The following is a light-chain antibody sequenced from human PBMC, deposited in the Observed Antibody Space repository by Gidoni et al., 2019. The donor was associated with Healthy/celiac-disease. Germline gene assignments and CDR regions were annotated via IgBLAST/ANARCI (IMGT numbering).Light chain of an antibody. CDR2: DAS. Sequence: EIVLTQSPATLSLSPGERATLSCRASQSVSSYLAWYQQKPGQAPRLLIYDASNRATGIPARFSGSGSGTDFTLTISSLEPEDIAVYYCQQRSNRPTFGPGTKVDIK. V-gene: IGKV3-11*01. J-gene: IGKJ3*01. CDR3: QQRSNRPT. CDR1: QSVSSY.